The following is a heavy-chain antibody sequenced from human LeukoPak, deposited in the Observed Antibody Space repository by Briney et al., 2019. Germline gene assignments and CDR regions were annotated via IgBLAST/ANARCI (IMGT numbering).Heavy chain of an antibody. Sequence: PSETLSLTCTVSNYSISSGYYWGWVRQPPGKGLEWIGSFYHSGSTYYNPSLKSRVTISVDTSKNQFSLKLSSVTAADTAVYYFARVFDSGSQAYFYYMDVWGKGTTVTIFS. CDR2: FYHSGST. CDR1: NYSISSGYY. V-gene: IGHV4-38-2*02. CDR3: ARVFDSGSQAYFYYMDV. D-gene: IGHD3-10*01. J-gene: IGHJ6*03.